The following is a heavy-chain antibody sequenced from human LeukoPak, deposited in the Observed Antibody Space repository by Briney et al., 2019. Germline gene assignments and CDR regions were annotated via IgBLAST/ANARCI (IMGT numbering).Heavy chain of an antibody. CDR1: GGSISSYY. Sequence: SETLSLTCTVSGGSISSYYWSWIRQPPGKGLEWIGYIYYSGGTNYNPSLKSRVTISVDTSKNQFSLKLSSVTAADTAVYYCASPYSSGWSFTNWGQGTLVTVSS. D-gene: IGHD6-19*01. CDR2: IYYSGGT. CDR3: ASPYSSGWSFTN. J-gene: IGHJ4*02. V-gene: IGHV4-59*01.